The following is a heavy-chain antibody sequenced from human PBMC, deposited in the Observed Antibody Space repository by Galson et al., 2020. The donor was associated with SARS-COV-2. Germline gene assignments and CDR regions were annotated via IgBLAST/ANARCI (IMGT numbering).Heavy chain of an antibody. CDR1: GFTFSDYY. CDR3: ARDRWFGEGAYYYTMDV. J-gene: IGHJ6*02. V-gene: IGHV3-11*05. Sequence: GESLKISCAASGFTFSDYYMSWIRQAPGKGLEWISYISISSTHTNYADSVKGRFTISRDNAKKTLYLQINSLRAEDTAVYYCARDRWFGEGAYYYTMDVWGQGTTVTVSS. CDR2: ISISSTHT. D-gene: IGHD3-10*01.